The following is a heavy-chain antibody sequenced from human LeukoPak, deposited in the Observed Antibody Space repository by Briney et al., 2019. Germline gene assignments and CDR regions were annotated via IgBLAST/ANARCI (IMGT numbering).Heavy chain of an antibody. V-gene: IGHV4-39*07. CDR1: GGSISSSSYY. Sequence: PSETLSLTCTVSGGSISSSSYYWGWIRQPPGKGLEWIGSIYYSGSTYYNPSLKSRVTISVDTSKNQFSLKLSSVTAADTAVYYCARDPSITGMPFDYWGQGTLVTVSS. CDR2: IYYSGST. CDR3: ARDPSITGMPFDY. D-gene: IGHD1-20*01. J-gene: IGHJ4*02.